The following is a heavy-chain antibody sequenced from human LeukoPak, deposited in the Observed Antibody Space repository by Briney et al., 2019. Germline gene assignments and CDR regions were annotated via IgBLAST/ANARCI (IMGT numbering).Heavy chain of an antibody. Sequence: GRPLRPSCAGSGFTFISYAMGWVRQAPGKGLEWVSGISGSGGNTYYADSVKGRFTISRDNSKNTLHLQMKSLRAEDTAVYYCAKDFDGKGYYYLSHDYFQHWGQGTLVTVSS. CDR1: GFTFISYA. J-gene: IGHJ1*01. CDR3: AKDFDGKGYYYLSHDYFQH. CDR2: ISGSGGNT. V-gene: IGHV3-23*01. D-gene: IGHD3-10*01.